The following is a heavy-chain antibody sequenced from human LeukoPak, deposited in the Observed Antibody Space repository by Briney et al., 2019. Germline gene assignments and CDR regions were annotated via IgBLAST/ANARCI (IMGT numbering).Heavy chain of an antibody. J-gene: IGHJ4*02. D-gene: IGHD4-17*01. CDR1: GGSLSGYY. CDR3: ATTRYGDYAYDY. CDR2: INHSGST. V-gene: IGHV4-34*01. Sequence: SETLSLTCAVYGGSLSGYYWSWIRQPPGKGLEWIGEINHSGSTNYNPSLKSRVTISVDTSKNQFSLKLSSVTAADTAVYYCATTRYGDYAYDYWGQGTLVTVSS.